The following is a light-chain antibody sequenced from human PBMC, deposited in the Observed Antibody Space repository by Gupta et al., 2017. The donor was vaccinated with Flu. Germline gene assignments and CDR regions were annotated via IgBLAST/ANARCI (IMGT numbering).Light chain of an antibody. CDR1: SDGCRYKY. V-gene: IGLV2-14*01. Sequence: SDGCRYKYVYQYHHHHGKAPKLVIFEVNNRPSEVSKRVSGSKSGNTASLTMSGLQPEDEADYYCCAFGYTRAFGGGTKLTVL. CDR3: CAFGYTRA. J-gene: IGLJ2*01. CDR2: EVN.